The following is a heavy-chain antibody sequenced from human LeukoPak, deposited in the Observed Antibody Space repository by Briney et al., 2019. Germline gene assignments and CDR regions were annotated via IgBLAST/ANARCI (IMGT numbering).Heavy chain of an antibody. D-gene: IGHD3-10*01. CDR2: ISSSTGYT. J-gene: IGHJ5*02. Sequence: GGSLRLSCAASGFTFSDYYMSWIRQAPGKGLEWISHISSSTGYTKYADSVKGRFTISGDNAKNSLYLEMNSLRAEDTALYYCARDYYDSGSYGWFDPWGHGALVTVSS. CDR1: GFTFSDYY. V-gene: IGHV3-11*05. CDR3: ARDYYDSGSYGWFDP.